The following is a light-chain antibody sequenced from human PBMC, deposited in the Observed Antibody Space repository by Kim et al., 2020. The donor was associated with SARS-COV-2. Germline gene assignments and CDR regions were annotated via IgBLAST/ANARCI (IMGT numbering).Light chain of an antibody. Sequence: QSALTQPASVSGSLGQSIMISCTGTINDVGAYNLVSWYQQYPGKGPRLIIYEGTKRPSGVSDRFSASKSGSWASLTISKLPADDEAVYYCCTYAGYTTRRFGGGTRVTV. V-gene: IGLV2-23*01. J-gene: IGLJ2*01. CDR3: CTYAGYTTRR. CDR1: INDVGAYNL. CDR2: EGT.